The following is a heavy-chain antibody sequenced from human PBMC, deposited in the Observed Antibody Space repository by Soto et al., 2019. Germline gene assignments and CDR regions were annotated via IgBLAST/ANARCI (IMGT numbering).Heavy chain of an antibody. D-gene: IGHD1-1*01. J-gene: IGHJ4*02. CDR1: GGSVSSGGYY. CDR2: IYYSGST. V-gene: IGHV4-31*03. CDR3: ARGRVGYPVTY. Sequence: QVQLQESGPGLVKASQNLSLTCTVSGGSVSSGGYYWSCIRQHPGKGLEWIGYIYYSGSTYYNPSLKSRITISVDTSKNHFSLNLSSVSAADTAVYYCARGRVGYPVTYWGQGTLVTVSS.